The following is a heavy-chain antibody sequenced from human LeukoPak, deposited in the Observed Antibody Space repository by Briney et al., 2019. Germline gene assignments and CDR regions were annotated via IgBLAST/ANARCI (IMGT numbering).Heavy chain of an antibody. CDR3: AELGITMIGGV. Sequence: GGSLRLSCAASGFTFSSYEMTWVRQAPGKGLEWVSCISSSGSTTHYADSVKGRFTFSRDNAKNSLYLQMNSLRAEDTAVYYCAELGITMIGGVWGKGTTVTISS. V-gene: IGHV3-48*03. D-gene: IGHD3-10*02. J-gene: IGHJ6*04. CDR1: GFTFSSYE. CDR2: ISSSGSTT.